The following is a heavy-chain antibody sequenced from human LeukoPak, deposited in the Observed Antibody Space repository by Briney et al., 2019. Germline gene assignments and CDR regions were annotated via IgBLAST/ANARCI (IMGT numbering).Heavy chain of an antibody. V-gene: IGHV1-69*13. D-gene: IGHD6-6*01. Sequence: SVKVSCKASGGTFSSYAISWVRQAPGQGLEWMGGIIPIFGTANYAQKFQGRVTITADESTSTAYMELSSLRSEDTAVYYCATDARAGPYSSSSGNDYWGQGTLVTVSS. CDR1: GGTFSSYA. J-gene: IGHJ4*02. CDR3: ATDARAGPYSSSSGNDY. CDR2: IIPIFGTA.